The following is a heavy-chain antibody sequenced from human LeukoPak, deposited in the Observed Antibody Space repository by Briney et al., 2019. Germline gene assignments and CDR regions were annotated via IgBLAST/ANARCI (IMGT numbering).Heavy chain of an antibody. V-gene: IGHV1-69*06. Sequence: SVKVSCKASGGTFSSYAISWVRQAPGQGLEWMGGIIPIFGTANYAQKFQGRVTITADKSMSTAYMELSSLRSEDTAVYYCASGYRGQLGAFDIWGQGTMVTVSS. CDR3: ASGYRGQLGAFDI. J-gene: IGHJ3*02. D-gene: IGHD5-18*01. CDR2: IIPIFGTA. CDR1: GGTFSSYA.